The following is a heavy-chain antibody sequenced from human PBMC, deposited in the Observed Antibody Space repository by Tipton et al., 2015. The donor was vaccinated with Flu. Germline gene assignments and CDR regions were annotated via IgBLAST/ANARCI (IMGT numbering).Heavy chain of an antibody. CDR3: ARTQIVPLGNDDIAGYFDS. CDR1: GDSIRSGRHY. D-gene: IGHD2-15*01. J-gene: IGHJ4*02. V-gene: IGHV4-61*02. Sequence: TLSLTCTVSGDSIRSGRHYWSWIRQPAGKGLEWIGRVYLTGDTNYSPSLQGRVTITVDTSRNQFSLRLTSVTAADTAIYYCARTQIVPLGNDDIAGYFDSWGKG. CDR2: VYLTGDT.